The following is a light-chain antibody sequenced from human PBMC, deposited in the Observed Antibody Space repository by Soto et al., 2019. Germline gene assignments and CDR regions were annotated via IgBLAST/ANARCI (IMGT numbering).Light chain of an antibody. CDR2: DVS. Sequence: QSALTQPASVSGSPGQSITISCTGTSSDVGGYNYVSWYQKHPGKAPKLMIYDVSNRPSGISNRFSGSKSGNTASLPISGLQAEDEADYYCSSSTSSSTRVFGTGNKLTVL. V-gene: IGLV2-14*01. CDR1: SSDVGGYNY. J-gene: IGLJ1*01. CDR3: SSSTSSSTRV.